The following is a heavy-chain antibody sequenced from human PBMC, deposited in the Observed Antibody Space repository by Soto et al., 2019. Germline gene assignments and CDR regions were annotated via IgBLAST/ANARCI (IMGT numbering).Heavy chain of an antibody. Sequence: GSLRLSCAASGFTFSNYWMSGVRQAPGKGLEWVANIKQDGSDKYYVDSVKGRFTISRDNAKNSLYLQMNSLRADDTAMYYCARDPGGYDFWGQGILVTVSS. CDR3: ARDPGGYDF. V-gene: IGHV3-7*03. D-gene: IGHD3-3*01. J-gene: IGHJ4*02. CDR2: IKQDGSDK. CDR1: GFTFSNYW.